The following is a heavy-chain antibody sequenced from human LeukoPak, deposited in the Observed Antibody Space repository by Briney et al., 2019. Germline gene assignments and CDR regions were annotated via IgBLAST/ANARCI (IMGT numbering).Heavy chain of an antibody. J-gene: IGHJ4*02. CDR2: INHSGST. D-gene: IGHD1-1*01. Sequence: SETVSLTCAVYGGSFSGYYWSWIRQPPGKGLEWIGEINHSGSTNYNPSLKSRVTISVDTSKNQFSLKLSSVTAADTAVYYCARQTTTGTEAWSFDYWGQGTLVTVSS. V-gene: IGHV4-34*01. CDR3: ARQTTTGTEAWSFDY. CDR1: GGSFSGYY.